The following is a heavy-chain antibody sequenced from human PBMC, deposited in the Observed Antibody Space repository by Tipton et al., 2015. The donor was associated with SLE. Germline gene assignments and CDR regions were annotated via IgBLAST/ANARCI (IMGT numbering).Heavy chain of an antibody. CDR1: GFTFSSYA. J-gene: IGHJ6*02. V-gene: IGHV3-23*01. CDR3: ANVGWWGRNSGSYALYGMDV. Sequence: GSLRLSCAASGFTFSSYAMSWVRQAPGKGLEWVSAISGSGGSTYYADSVKGRFTISRDNSKNTLYLQMNSLRAEDTAVYYCANVGWWGRNSGSYALYGMDVWGQGTTVTVSS. D-gene: IGHD1-26*01. CDR2: ISGSGGST.